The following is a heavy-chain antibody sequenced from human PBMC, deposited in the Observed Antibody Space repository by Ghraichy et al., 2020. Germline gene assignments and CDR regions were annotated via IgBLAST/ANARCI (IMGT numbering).Heavy chain of an antibody. CDR1: GFTFSDYY. V-gene: IGHV3-11*01. J-gene: IGHJ4*02. D-gene: IGHD3-16*01. CDR3: ASGPLSNVWVPFDY. CDR2: ISSSGSTV. Sequence: GESLNISCAASGFTFSDYYMSWIRQAPGKGLEWVSYISSSGSTVSYADPVKGRFTISRDNAKNSLYLQMNSLRADDTAVYYCASGPLSNVWVPFDYWGQGTLVTVSS.